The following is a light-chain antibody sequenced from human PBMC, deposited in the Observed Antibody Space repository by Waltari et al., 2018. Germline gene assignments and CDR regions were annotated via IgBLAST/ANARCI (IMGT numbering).Light chain of an antibody. CDR1: QSISTY. V-gene: IGKV1-39*01. J-gene: IGKJ1*01. Sequence: DIQMTQSPSSLSASVGDRVTITCRASQSISTYLNWYQQKPGKAPKLLIYAASSLQSGVPSRFSGSGSVTDFTLTINSLQPEDFATYYCQQTSSRRTFGQGTKVEIK. CDR2: AAS. CDR3: QQTSSRRT.